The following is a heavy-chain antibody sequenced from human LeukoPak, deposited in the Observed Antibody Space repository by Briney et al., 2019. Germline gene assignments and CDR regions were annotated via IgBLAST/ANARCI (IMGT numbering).Heavy chain of an antibody. CDR2: ISGSGGST. Sequence: GGSLRLSCAASVFTFSSYAMSWVREAPGKGLECVSAISGSGGSTYYADSVKGRFTISRDNSKNTLYLQMNSLRAEDTAVYYCAKDPDLSYYYGSGIDYWGQGTLVTVSS. J-gene: IGHJ4*02. CDR1: VFTFSSYA. V-gene: IGHV3-23*01. D-gene: IGHD3-10*01. CDR3: AKDPDLSYYYGSGIDY.